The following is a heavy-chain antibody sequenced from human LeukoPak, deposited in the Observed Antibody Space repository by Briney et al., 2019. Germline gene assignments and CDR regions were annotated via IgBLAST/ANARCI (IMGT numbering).Heavy chain of an antibody. CDR2: ISGSGGST. J-gene: IGHJ3*02. V-gene: IGHV3-23*01. Sequence: GGSLRLSCAASGFTFSSYAMSWVRQAPGKGLEWVSAISGSGGSTYYADSVKGRFTISRDNSKNTLYLQMNSLRAEDTAVYYCVGSPEYYYDPDAFDIWGQGTMVTISS. CDR3: VGSPEYYYDPDAFDI. D-gene: IGHD3-22*01. CDR1: GFTFSSYA.